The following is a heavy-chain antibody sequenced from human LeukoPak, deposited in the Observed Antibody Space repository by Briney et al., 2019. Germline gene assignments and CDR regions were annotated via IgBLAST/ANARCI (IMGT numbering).Heavy chain of an antibody. J-gene: IGHJ4*02. CDR2: ISTGSSYI. CDR3: ARGYCSGGTCYSGAFVFDH. Sequence: NPGGSLRLSCAASGFTFNTYAMTWVRQAPGKGLEWVSSISTGSSYIYYADSMKGRFTISRDDAKNSLYLQMNSLRAEDTAVYYCARGYCSGGTCYSGAFVFDHWGQGTLVTVSS. V-gene: IGHV3-21*01. D-gene: IGHD2-15*01. CDR1: GFTFNTYA.